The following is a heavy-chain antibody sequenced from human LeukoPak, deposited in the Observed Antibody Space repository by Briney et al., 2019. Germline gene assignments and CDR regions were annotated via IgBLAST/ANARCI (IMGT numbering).Heavy chain of an antibody. CDR2: INHSGST. V-gene: IGHV4-34*01. Sequence: SETLSLTCAVYGGSFSGYYRSWIRQPPGKGLEWIGEINHSGSTNYNPSLKSRVTISVDTSKNQFSLKLSSVTAADTAVYYCARGFSERYCSSTSCYEEGLEWYFDLWGRGTLVTVSS. CDR3: ARGFSERYCSSTSCYEEGLEWYFDL. D-gene: IGHD2-2*01. J-gene: IGHJ2*01. CDR1: GGSFSGYY.